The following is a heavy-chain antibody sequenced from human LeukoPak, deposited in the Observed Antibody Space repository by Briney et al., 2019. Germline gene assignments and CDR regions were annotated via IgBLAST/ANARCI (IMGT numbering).Heavy chain of an antibody. CDR2: INHSGST. Sequence: SETLSLTCAVYGGSFSGYYWSWIRQPPGKGLEWIGEINHSGSTNYNPSLKSRITISVDTSKNQFSLKLSSVTAADTAVYYCARVIDSYYFDYWGQGTLVTVSS. V-gene: IGHV4-34*01. CDR1: GGSFSGYY. J-gene: IGHJ4*02. CDR3: ARVIDSYYFDY. D-gene: IGHD3-3*01.